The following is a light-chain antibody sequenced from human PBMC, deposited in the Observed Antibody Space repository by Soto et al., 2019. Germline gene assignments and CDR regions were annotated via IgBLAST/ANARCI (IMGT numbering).Light chain of an antibody. CDR2: EVK. Sequence: QSVLTQPASVSGSPGQSITITCSGTTDDVGSTDSVSWYQHHPGEAPRLVIYEVKNRPSGVPGRFSGSKSVNTASLSISGLHPEDEADYYCRTYTTTGSSIFGSGTKLTVL. CDR1: TDDVGSTDS. CDR3: RTYTTTGSSI. V-gene: IGLV2-14*01. J-gene: IGLJ1*01.